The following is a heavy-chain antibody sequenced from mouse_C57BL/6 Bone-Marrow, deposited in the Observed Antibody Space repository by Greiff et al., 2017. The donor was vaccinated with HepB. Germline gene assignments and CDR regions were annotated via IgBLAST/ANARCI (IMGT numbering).Heavy chain of an antibody. CDR3: TTDLYYGSSDSWLAY. CDR2: IDPEDGDT. Sequence: EVQLQQSGAELVRPGASVKLSCTASGFNIKDYYMHWVKQRPEQGLEWIGRIDPEDGDTEYAPKFQGKATMTADTSSNTAYLQLSSLTSEDTAVYYCTTDLYYGSSDSWLAYWGQGTLVTVSA. J-gene: IGHJ3*01. D-gene: IGHD1-1*01. CDR1: GFNIKDYY. V-gene: IGHV14-1*01.